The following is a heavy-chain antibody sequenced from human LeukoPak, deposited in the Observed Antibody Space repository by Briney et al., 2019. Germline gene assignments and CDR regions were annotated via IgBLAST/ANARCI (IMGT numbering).Heavy chain of an antibody. J-gene: IGHJ5*02. D-gene: IGHD6-13*01. V-gene: IGHV1-3*04. Sequence: GASVKVSCKASAYTFANYAISWLRQAPGQRPEWMGWINTGNGNTKYSQKFQGRVTISRDASANTAYMEVSSLRSEDTAVFYCARGAAEGLDRWGQGTLVTVSS. CDR1: AYTFANYA. CDR2: INTGNGNT. CDR3: ARGAAEGLDR.